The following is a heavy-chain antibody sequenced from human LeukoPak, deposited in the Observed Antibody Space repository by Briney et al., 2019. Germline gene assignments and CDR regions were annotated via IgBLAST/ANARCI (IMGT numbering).Heavy chain of an antibody. D-gene: IGHD2-8*01. Sequence: SGGSLRLSCAASGFTFSSYWMSWVRQAPGKGLEWVAVISYDGSNKYYADSVKGRFTISRDNSKNTLYLQMNSLRAEDTAVYYCARGQNYCTNGVCFDYWGQGTLVTVSS. CDR1: GFTFSSYW. CDR2: ISYDGSNK. J-gene: IGHJ4*02. CDR3: ARGQNYCTNGVCFDY. V-gene: IGHV3-30*03.